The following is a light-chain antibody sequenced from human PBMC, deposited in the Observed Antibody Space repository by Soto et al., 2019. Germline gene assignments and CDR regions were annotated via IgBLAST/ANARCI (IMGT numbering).Light chain of an antibody. CDR3: AAWDDSLNGYV. CDR1: SSNIGSNT. CDR2: STN. Sequence: QSVLTQPPSASGTPGQRVAISCSGSSSNIGSNTVNWYQQLPGTAPKLLIYSTNQRPSGVPDRFSGSKSGTSASLAISGLQSEDEADYYCAAWDDSLNGYVFXTGTKVTVL. V-gene: IGLV1-44*01. J-gene: IGLJ1*01.